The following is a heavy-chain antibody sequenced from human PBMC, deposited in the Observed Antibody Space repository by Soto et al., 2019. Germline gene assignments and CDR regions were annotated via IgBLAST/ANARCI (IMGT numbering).Heavy chain of an antibody. CDR2: ISYDGSNK. CDR3: AKDFDFSYYDGMDV. CDR1: GFTFSSYG. Sequence: GGSLRLSCAASGFTFSSYGMHWVRQAPGKGLEWVAVISYDGSNKYYADSVKGRFTISRDNSKNTLYLQMNSLRAEDTAVYYCAKDFDFSYYDGMDVWGQGTTVTVSS. V-gene: IGHV3-30*18. J-gene: IGHJ6*02.